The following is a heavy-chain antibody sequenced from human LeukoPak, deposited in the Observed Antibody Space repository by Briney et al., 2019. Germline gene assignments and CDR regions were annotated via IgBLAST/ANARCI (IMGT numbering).Heavy chain of an antibody. CDR1: SVSISYGL. D-gene: IGHD5-12*01. J-gene: IGHJ3*02. CDR3: ARDLWPIVATISCASCI. Sequence: SETLGLTCACSSVSISYGLWRWLRQPAGKGLEWIGRIYTSGSTNYNPSLKSRVSMSLDTSKNQFSLNMRSVTAADTAVYYCARDLWPIVATISCASCIWGQGTMVTVSS. CDR2: IYTSGST. V-gene: IGHV4-4*07.